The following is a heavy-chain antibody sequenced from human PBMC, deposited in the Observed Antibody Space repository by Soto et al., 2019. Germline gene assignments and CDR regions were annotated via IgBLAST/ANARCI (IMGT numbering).Heavy chain of an antibody. CDR1: GASISSGDHY. CDR3: AVGSSWWGGKVDC. J-gene: IGHJ4*02. D-gene: IGHD6-13*01. Sequence: QVQLQESGPGLVKPSQTLSLTCNVSGASISSGDHYWSWIRQPPGKGLEWIGYIYYSGSTYCNPSLRSRVTISADTSKNQFFLTLSSVTAADTAVYYCAVGSSWWGGKVDCWGQGTLVTVSS. CDR2: IYYSGST. V-gene: IGHV4-30-4*01.